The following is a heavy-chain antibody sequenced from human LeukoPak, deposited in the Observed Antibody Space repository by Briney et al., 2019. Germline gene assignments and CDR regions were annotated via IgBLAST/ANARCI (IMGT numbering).Heavy chain of an antibody. CDR1: GFTFSSYG. Sequence: GGSLRLSCAASGFTFSSYGMHWVRQAPGKGLEWVAFIRYDGSNKYYADSVKGRFTISRDNSKNTLYLQMNSLRAEDTAVYYCAKDLVTNYYDYFYMDVWGKGTTVTVSS. J-gene: IGHJ6*03. CDR3: AKDLVTNYYDYFYMDV. CDR2: IRYDGSNK. V-gene: IGHV3-30*02. D-gene: IGHD5-18*01.